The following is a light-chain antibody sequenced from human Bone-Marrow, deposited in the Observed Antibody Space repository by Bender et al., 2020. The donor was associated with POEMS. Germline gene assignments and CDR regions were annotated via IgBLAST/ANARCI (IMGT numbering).Light chain of an antibody. Sequence: QSALTQPPSASGSPGQSVTISCTGTARDISAYNFVSWYQQHPDTAPKLILYEVSERPSGVPDRFTGSKSGNTASLTVSGLQAEDEGDYYCQSYDNSLGGWVFGGGTKLTVL. V-gene: IGLV2-8*01. J-gene: IGLJ3*02. CDR2: EVS. CDR1: ARDISAYNF. CDR3: QSYDNSLGGWV.